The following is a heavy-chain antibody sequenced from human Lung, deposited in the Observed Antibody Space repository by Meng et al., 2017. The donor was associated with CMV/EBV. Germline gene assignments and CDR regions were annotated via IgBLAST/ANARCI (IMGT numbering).Heavy chain of an antibody. Sequence: GESXKISCAASGFPFSRYWMSWVRQAPGKGLEWVANINQDESEKYYVDSVKGRFTISRDNAKNSLYLQMNSLRAEDTAVFYCARGFWNPYYEDTHDFSGQGXLVTVSS. J-gene: IGHJ4*02. V-gene: IGHV3-7*04. CDR2: INQDESEK. CDR3: ARGFWNPYYEDTHDF. CDR1: GFPFSRYW. D-gene: IGHD3-3*01.